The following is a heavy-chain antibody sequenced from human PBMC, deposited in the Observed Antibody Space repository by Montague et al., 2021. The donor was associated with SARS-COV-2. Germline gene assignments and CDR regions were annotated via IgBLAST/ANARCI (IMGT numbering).Heavy chain of an antibody. J-gene: IGHJ4*02. D-gene: IGHD3-10*01. CDR2: IDWDDDK. CDR3: ARISYGSGRGFDS. V-gene: IGHV2-70*11. CDR1: GFSPSTSGMC. Sequence: PALVKPTQTLTLTCTFSGFSPSTSGMCVSWIRQPPGKALEWLARIDWDDDKYYSTSLKTRLTISKDTSKNQVVLTMTNMDPVDTATYYCARISYGSGRGFDSWGQGTLVTVSS.